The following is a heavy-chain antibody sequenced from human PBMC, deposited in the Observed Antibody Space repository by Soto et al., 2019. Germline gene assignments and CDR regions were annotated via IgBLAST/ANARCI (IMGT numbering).Heavy chain of an antibody. CDR2: ISAYNGNT. CDR3: ARDIRITIFGVVITSYYYYGMDV. V-gene: IGHV1-18*04. CDR1: GYTFTSYG. J-gene: IGHJ6*02. Sequence: ASVKVSCKASGYTFTSYGISWVRQAPGQGLEWMGWISAYNGNTNYAQKLQGRVTMTTDTSTSTAYMELRSLRSDDTAVYYCARDIRITIFGVVITSYYYYGMDVWGQGTTVTVSS. D-gene: IGHD3-3*01.